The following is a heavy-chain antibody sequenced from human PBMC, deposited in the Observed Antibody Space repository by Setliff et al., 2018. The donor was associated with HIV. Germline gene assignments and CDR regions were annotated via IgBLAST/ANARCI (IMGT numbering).Heavy chain of an antibody. J-gene: IGHJ5*02. CDR3: ARHSGSGYYLIDP. V-gene: IGHV4-39*01. D-gene: IGHD3-22*01. CDR2: IYHSGTT. Sequence: SETLSLTCTVSGGSISNHYWGWIRQPPGKGLEWIGSIYHSGTTYYNPSLKSRVTISVATSKNQFSLRLSSVTAADTAVYYCARHSGSGYYLIDPWGQGTLVTVSS. CDR1: GGSISNHY.